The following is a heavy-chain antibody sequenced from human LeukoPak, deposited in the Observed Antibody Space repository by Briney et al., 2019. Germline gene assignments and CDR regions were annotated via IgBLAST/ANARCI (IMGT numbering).Heavy chain of an antibody. CDR1: GYTFTKYD. J-gene: IGHJ6*02. V-gene: IGHV1-8*01. CDR3: ARGPVSTHGMDV. D-gene: IGHD6-13*01. CDR2: RNPNRGRT. Sequence: ASVTVSFKASGYTFTKYDINWVGQARGQGGGWMGWRNPNRGRTGFTQKFQGRLTMTAHTSIRTAYMELSSLTSDDTPVYYCARGPVSTHGMDVWGQGTTVTVSS.